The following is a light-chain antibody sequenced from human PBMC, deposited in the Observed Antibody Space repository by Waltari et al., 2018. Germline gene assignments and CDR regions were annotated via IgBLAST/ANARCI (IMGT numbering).Light chain of an antibody. CDR1: SSDVGGYNY. V-gene: IGLV2-14*01. Sequence: QSALPQPASVSGSPGQSITISCTGTSSDVGGYNYVPWYQQHPGKAPNLIIYEVSNRPSGVSNRFSGSKSGNTASLTISGLQAEDEADYYCSSYTSSSTPVVFGGGTKLTVL. J-gene: IGLJ2*01. CDR3: SSYTSSSTPVV. CDR2: EVS.